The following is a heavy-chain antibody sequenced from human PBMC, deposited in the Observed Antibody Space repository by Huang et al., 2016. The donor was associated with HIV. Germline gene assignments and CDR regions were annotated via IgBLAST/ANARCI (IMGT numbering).Heavy chain of an antibody. CDR3: ARILMYYNSSGYGFDY. Sequence: TCAVYGGSFSGYYWSWIRQPPGKGLEWIGEINHSGSTNYNPSLKSRVTISVDTSKNQFSLKLSSVTAADTAVYYCARILMYYNSSGYGFDYWGQEPWSPSPQ. J-gene: IGHJ4*01. CDR2: INHSGST. D-gene: IGHD3-22*01. V-gene: IGHV4-34*01. CDR1: GGSFSGYY.